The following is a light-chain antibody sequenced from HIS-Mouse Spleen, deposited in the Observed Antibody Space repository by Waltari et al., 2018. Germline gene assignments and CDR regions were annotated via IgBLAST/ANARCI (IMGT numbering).Light chain of an antibody. CDR3: YSTDSSGNHYV. V-gene: IGLV3-10*01. Sequence: SYELTQPPSVSVSPGQTARITCSGAALPKKYAYWYQQKSGQAPVLVIYEDSKRPSGIPERFSGSSSGTMATLTISGAQVEDEADYYCYSTDSSGNHYVFGTGTKVTVL. J-gene: IGLJ1*01. CDR1: ALPKKY. CDR2: EDS.